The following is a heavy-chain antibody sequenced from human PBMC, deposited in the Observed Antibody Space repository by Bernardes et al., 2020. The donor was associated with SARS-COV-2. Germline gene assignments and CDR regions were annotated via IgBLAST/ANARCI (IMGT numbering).Heavy chain of an antibody. D-gene: IGHD3-10*01. J-gene: IGHJ3*02. V-gene: IGHV3-48*01. Sequence: SLRLSCAASGFTFSSYSMNWVRQAPGKGLEWVSYISSSSSTIYYADSVKGRFTISRDNAKNSLYLQMNSLRAEDTAVYYCARDMDYYGSGNAFDIWGQGTMVTVSS. CDR3: ARDMDYYGSGNAFDI. CDR2: ISSSSSTI. CDR1: GFTFSSYS.